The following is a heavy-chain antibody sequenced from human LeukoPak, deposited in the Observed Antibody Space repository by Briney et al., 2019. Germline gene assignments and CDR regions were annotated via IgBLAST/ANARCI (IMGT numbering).Heavy chain of an antibody. CDR1: GFTFSSFA. V-gene: IGHV3-23*01. D-gene: IGHD1-26*01. CDR3: AKGRSGSYPLFDC. Sequence: GGSLRLSCAASGFTFSSFAMSWVRQAPGKGLEWVSTISASGGGRYYADSVKGPFTISRDNSRNTLSPQMISLRAEDTAVYYCAKGRSGSYPLFDCWGQGTLVTVSS. J-gene: IGHJ4*02. CDR2: ISASGGGR.